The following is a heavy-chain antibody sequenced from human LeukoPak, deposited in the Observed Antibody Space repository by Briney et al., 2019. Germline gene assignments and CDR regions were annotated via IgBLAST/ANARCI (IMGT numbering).Heavy chain of an antibody. CDR2: IYHSGST. Sequence: PSETLSLTCTVSGGSISSSSYYWGWIRQPPGKGLEWIGSIYHSGSTYYNPSLKSRVTISVDRSKNQFSLKLSSVTAADTAVYYCARVSGSSWPSFDYWGQGTLVTVSS. CDR1: GGSISSSSYY. V-gene: IGHV4-39*07. D-gene: IGHD6-13*01. J-gene: IGHJ4*02. CDR3: ARVSGSSWPSFDY.